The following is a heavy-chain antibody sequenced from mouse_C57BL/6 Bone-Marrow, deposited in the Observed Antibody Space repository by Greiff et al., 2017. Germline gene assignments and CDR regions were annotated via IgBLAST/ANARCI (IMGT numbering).Heavy chain of an antibody. V-gene: IGHV1-54*01. CDR2: INPGSGGT. CDR3: ATSYYSNCVGAIDY. D-gene: IGHD2-5*01. J-gene: IGHJ4*01. CDR1: GYAFTNYL. Sequence: QVQLQQSGAELVRPGTSVKVSCKASGYAFTNYLIEWVKQRPGQGLEWIGVINPGSGGTNYNEKFKGKATLTADKSSSTAYMQLSSLTSEDSAVXVCATSYYSNCVGAIDYWGQGTSVTVSS.